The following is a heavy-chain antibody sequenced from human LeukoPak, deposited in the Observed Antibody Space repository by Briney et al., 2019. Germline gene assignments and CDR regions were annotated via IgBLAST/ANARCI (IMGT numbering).Heavy chain of an antibody. V-gene: IGHV3-7*01. J-gene: IGHJ4*02. CDR2: INQDGSEK. CDR3: ARHRGYSYGYRDY. CDR1: GCTFSSYW. D-gene: IGHD5-18*01. Sequence: PGGSLRLSCAASGCTFSSYWVSWVRQAPGKGLEWVANINQDGSEKYYVDSVKGRFTMSRDNAKNSLYLQMNSLRAEDTAVYYCARHRGYSYGYRDYWGQGTLVTVSS.